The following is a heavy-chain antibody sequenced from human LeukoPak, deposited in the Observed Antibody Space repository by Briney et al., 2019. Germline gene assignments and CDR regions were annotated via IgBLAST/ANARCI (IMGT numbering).Heavy chain of an antibody. CDR1: GFTFSSYA. CDR3: ARDIVPAALYYGMDV. CDR2: ISYDGSNK. Sequence: PGGSLRLSCAASGFTFSSYAMHWVRQAPGKGLEWGAVISYDGSNKYYADSVKGRFTISRDNSKNTLYLQMNSLRAEDTAVYYCARDIVPAALYYGMDVWGQGTTVTVSS. J-gene: IGHJ6*02. D-gene: IGHD2-2*01. V-gene: IGHV3-30-3*01.